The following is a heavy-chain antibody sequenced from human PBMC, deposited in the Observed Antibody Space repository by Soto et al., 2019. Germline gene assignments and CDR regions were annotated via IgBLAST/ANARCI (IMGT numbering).Heavy chain of an antibody. D-gene: IGHD3-10*01. J-gene: IGHJ4*02. CDR2: ISYSGTI. CDR3: ARVIGGRKLFDY. CDR1: GASISNDY. V-gene: IGHV4-59*01. Sequence: SETLSLTCTVSGASISNDYWSWIRQSAGKGLECIGYISYSGTINYNPSFRSLVSMSLNTSKNHFSLRLTSVAAADTAYYCARVIGGRKLFDYWGLGTLVTVSS.